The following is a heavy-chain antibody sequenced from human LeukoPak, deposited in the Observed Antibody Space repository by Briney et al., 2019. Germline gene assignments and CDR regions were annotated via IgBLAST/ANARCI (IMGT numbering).Heavy chain of an antibody. CDR2: INPSGGST. D-gene: IGHD2-2*01. CDR3: ARVGCSSTSCYFGWFDP. Sequence: ASVKVSCKASGYTFTSYYMHWVRQAPGQGLEWMGIINPSGGSTSYAQKFQGRVTMTRDTSTSTVYMELSSLRSEDTAVYYCARVGCSSTSCYFGWFDPWGQGTLVTVSS. CDR1: GYTFTSYY. J-gene: IGHJ5*02. V-gene: IGHV1-46*01.